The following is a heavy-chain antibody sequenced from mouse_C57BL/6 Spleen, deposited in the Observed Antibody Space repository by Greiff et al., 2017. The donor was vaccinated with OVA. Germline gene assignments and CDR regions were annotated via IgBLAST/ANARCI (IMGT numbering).Heavy chain of an antibody. V-gene: IGHV5-17*01. CDR1: GFTFSDYG. CDR3: ARWVTTGYFDD. J-gene: IGHJ2*01. D-gene: IGHD2-2*01. CDR2: ISSGSSTI. Sequence: EVHLVESGGGLVKPGGSLKLSCAASGFTFSDYGMHWVRQAPEKGLEWVAYISSGSSTIYYADTVKGRFTLSRDNAKNTLFLQMTSLKSEDSAMYYCARWVTTGYFDDWGKGTTLTVSS.